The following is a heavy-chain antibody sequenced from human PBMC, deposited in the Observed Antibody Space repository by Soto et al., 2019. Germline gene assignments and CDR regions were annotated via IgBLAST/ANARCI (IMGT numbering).Heavy chain of an antibody. Sequence: QVQLVQSGAEVKKPGSSVKVSCKASGGTFSTYTITWVRQAPGQGLEWMGRIIPIIGIINYAQKFQGRVTISADKLTATAHMELTGLRSDDTAVYYCAGDPDSHYNDSHASSYPWGQGTLVTVSS. V-gene: IGHV1-69*08. CDR2: IIPIIGII. CDR3: AGDPDSHYNDSHASSYP. J-gene: IGHJ5*02. D-gene: IGHD4-4*01. CDR1: GGTFSTYT.